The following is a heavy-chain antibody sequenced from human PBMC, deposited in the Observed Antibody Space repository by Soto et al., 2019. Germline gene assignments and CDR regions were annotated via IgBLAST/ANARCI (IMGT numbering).Heavy chain of an antibody. D-gene: IGHD3-10*01. CDR3: GASYRGVSKY. CDR1: GFSFSNAW. J-gene: IGHJ4*02. Sequence: EVQLVESGGGLVKPGGSLRLSCAASGFSFSNAWMTWVRQVPGKGLEWVGRIKTKTEGGTTDYPAPVKGRFTISRDDSINTVYLQMNSLKTEDTAVYYCGASYRGVSKYWGQGTLVTVSS. V-gene: IGHV3-15*01. CDR2: IKTKTEGGTT.